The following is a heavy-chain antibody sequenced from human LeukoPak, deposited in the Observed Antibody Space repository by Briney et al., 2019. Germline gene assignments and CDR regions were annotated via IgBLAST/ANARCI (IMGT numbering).Heavy chain of an antibody. V-gene: IGHV3-7*01. D-gene: IGHD3-9*01. CDR1: GFTFTSYW. CDR3: ARERTHYDILTGYSDHAFDI. CDR2: IKQDGSEK. J-gene: IGHJ3*02. Sequence: GGSLRLSCAASGFTFTSYWMTWVRQAPGKGLEWVANIKQDGSEKYYVDSVKGRFTISRDNSKNTLYLQMNSLRAEDTAVYYCARERTHYDILTGYSDHAFDIWGQGTMVTVSS.